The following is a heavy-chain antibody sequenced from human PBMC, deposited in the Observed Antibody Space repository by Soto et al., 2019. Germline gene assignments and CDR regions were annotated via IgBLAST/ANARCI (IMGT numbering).Heavy chain of an antibody. CDR3: SNIPLYGSGFDC. J-gene: IGHJ4*02. CDR2: ISWNGAAT. Sequence: EVQLVESGGGLVQPGGSLRLSCAASGFKFDDYAIHWVRHIPGKGLEWVSGISWNGAATGYADSVKGRFTMSRDNAKNYLYLQLNSMSPEDTAMSYCSNIPLYGSGFDCWGQGTLVTVSS. CDR1: GFKFDDYA. V-gene: IGHV3-9*01. D-gene: IGHD3-10*01.